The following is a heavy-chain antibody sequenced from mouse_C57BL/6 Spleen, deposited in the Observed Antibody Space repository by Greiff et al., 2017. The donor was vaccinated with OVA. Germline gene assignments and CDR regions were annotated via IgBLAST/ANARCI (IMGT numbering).Heavy chain of an antibody. CDR1: GYTFTDYY. J-gene: IGHJ2*01. Sequence: VQGVESGAELVRPGASVKLSCKASGYTFTDYYINWVKQRPGQGLEWIARIYPGSGNTYYNEKFKGKATLTAEKSSSTAYMQLSSLTSEDSAVYFCARMDAGRYYFDYWGQGTTLTVSS. CDR3: ARMDAGRYYFDY. V-gene: IGHV1-76*01. CDR2: IYPGSGNT.